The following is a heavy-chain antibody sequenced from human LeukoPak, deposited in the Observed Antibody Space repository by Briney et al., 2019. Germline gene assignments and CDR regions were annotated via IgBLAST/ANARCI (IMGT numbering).Heavy chain of an antibody. D-gene: IGHD4-11*01. V-gene: IGHV1-69*05. CDR3: ARDSTVNYLGYFDY. CDR1: GGTFSSYA. J-gene: IGHJ4*02. CDR2: IIPIFGTA. Sequence: ASVKVSCKASGGTFSSYAISWVRQAPGQGLEWMGGIIPIFGTANYAQKFQGRVTITTDESTSTAYMELSSLRSEDTAVYYCARDSTVNYLGYFDYWGQGTLVTVSS.